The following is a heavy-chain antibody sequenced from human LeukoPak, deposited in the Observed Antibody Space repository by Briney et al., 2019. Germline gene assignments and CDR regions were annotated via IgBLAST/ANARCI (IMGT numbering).Heavy chain of an antibody. CDR1: GGSISSSNYY. J-gene: IGHJ6*03. Sequence: PSETLSLTCTVSGGSISSSNYYWGWIGQPPGKGLEWIGTIYYSGTTYYNPSLESRVTISEDTSKNQFSLTLRSVTAADTAVYYCARQISDYYYYYMDVWGKGTTVTVSS. CDR3: ARQISDYYYYYMDV. V-gene: IGHV4-39*01. CDR2: IYYSGTT.